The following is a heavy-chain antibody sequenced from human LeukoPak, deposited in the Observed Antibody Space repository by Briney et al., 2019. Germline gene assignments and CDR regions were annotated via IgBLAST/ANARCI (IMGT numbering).Heavy chain of an antibody. V-gene: IGHV4-4*07. Sequence: SETLSLTCTVSGGSISTSFWSWIRQPAGKGLEWIGLIYTSGSTNYNPSLKSRVTMSVDTSQNRFSLKVSSVTAADTAMYYCARGRYIDWRRDPSYFEYWGQGTLVTVSS. CDR1: GGSISTSF. D-gene: IGHD3-9*01. CDR3: ARGRYIDWRRDPSYFEY. CDR2: IYTSGST. J-gene: IGHJ4*02.